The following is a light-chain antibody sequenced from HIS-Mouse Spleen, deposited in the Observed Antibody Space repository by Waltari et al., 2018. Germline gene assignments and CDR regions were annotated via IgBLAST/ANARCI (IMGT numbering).Light chain of an antibody. V-gene: IGLV3-10*01. CDR2: EDS. CDR3: YSTDSSGNHRV. J-gene: IGLJ2*01. CDR1: ALPKKY. Sequence: SYELTQPPSVSVSPGQTARITCSGAALPKKYAYWYQQKSGQAPVLVIYEDSKRPSGIPGRFSGSSSGTMATLTISGAQVEDEADYYCYSTDSSGNHRVFGGGTKLTVL.